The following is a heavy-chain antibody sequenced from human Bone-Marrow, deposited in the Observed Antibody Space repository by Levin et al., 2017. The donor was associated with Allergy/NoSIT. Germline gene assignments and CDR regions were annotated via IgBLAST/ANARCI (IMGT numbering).Heavy chain of an antibody. CDR2: VYHDGSS. J-gene: IGHJ4*02. Sequence: TSETLSLTCVVSGDSLSSTNWWSWVRQSPGKGLEWIGEVYHDGSSSYNPSLKSRVVISIDRSKNQFSLNVQSVTAADTAVYFCARRRGATIGPFDYWGQGTLVTVSS. D-gene: IGHD3-10*01. V-gene: IGHV4/OR15-8*01. CDR1: GDSLSSTNW. CDR3: ARRRGATIGPFDY.